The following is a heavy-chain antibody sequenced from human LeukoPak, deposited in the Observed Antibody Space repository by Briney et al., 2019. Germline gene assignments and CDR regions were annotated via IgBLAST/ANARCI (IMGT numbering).Heavy chain of an antibody. CDR2: INSDGSST. D-gene: IGHD3-22*01. CDR3: ARDYYDSSGVDY. CDR1: GFTFSSYW. J-gene: IGHJ4*02. Sequence: PGGSLRLSCAASGFTFSSYWMHWVRQAPGKGLVWVSRINSDGSSTSYADSVKGRFTISRDNAKNTLYLQMNGLRAEDTAVYYCARDYYDSSGVDYWGQGTLVTVSS. V-gene: IGHV3-74*01.